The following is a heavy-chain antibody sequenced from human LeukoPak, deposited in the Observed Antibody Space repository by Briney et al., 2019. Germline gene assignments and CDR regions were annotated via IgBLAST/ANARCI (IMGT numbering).Heavy chain of an antibody. Sequence: GGSLRLSCAASGFTFSAYWMSWVCQAPEKGLEWVANIKQDGSEKYYVDSVEGRFTISRDNAENSLYLQMNSLRAEDTAVYYCAREGNYGPVDCWGQGTLVTVSS. CDR3: AREGNYGPVDC. J-gene: IGHJ4*02. CDR2: IKQDGSEK. V-gene: IGHV3-7*01. D-gene: IGHD3-10*01. CDR1: GFTFSAYW.